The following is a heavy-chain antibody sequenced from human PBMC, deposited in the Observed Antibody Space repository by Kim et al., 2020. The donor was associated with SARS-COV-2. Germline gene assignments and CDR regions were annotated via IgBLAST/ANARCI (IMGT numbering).Heavy chain of an antibody. CDR3: AKGGAYYDFSLDS. D-gene: IGHD3-3*01. CDR1: GFTFRNYA. Sequence: GGSLRLSCAASGFTFRNYAMSWVRQAPGKGLEWVSAISGSGAKTYYADSVKGRFTISRDNSKNTLYVQVSSLRAEDTAIYYCAKGGAYYDFSLDSWGQG. J-gene: IGHJ4*02. V-gene: IGHV3-23*01. CDR2: ISGSGAKT.